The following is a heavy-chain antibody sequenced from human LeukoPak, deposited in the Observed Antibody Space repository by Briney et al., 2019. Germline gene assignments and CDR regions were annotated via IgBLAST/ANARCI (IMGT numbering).Heavy chain of an antibody. J-gene: IGHJ4*02. D-gene: IGHD1-26*01. CDR1: GYTFTSYA. Sequence: ASVKVSCKASGYTFTSYAMNWVRQAPGQGLEWMGWVNTNTGNPTYAQGFTGRFVFSLGTSVSTAYLQISSLKAEDTAVYYCARDLRELGLSDFDYWGQGTLVTVSS. CDR3: ARDLRELGLSDFDY. CDR2: VNTNTGNP. V-gene: IGHV7-4-1*02.